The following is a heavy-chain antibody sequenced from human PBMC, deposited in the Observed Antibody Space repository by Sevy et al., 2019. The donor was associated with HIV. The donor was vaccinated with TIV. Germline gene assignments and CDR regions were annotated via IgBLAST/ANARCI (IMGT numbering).Heavy chain of an antibody. CDR3: ARDNRPFYYGSGSYRYDYGMDV. Sequence: SETLSLTCTVSGGSISSYYWSWIRQPPGKGLEWIGYIYYSGYTDYNPSLKSRVSISIDASQTQFSLKLSSVTAADKAVYFCARDNRPFYYGSGSYRYDYGMDVWGQGTTVTVSS. CDR2: IYYSGYT. J-gene: IGHJ6*02. CDR1: GGSISSYY. V-gene: IGHV4-59*01. D-gene: IGHD3-10*01.